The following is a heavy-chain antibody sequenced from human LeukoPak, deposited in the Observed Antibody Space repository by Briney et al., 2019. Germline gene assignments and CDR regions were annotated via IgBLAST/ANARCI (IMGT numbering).Heavy chain of an antibody. CDR3: AKHYSSSWHYFDY. J-gene: IGHJ4*02. V-gene: IGHV3-21*04. CDR1: GFTFSSYS. D-gene: IGHD6-13*01. CDR2: ISSSSSYI. Sequence: GGSLRLSCAASGFTFSSYSMNWVRQAPGKGLEWVSSISSSSSYIYYADSVKGRLTISRDNSKNTLYLQMNSLRAEDTALYYCAKHYSSSWHYFDYWGQGTLVTVSS.